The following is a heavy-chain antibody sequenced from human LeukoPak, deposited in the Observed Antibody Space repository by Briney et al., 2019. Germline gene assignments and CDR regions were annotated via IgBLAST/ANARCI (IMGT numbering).Heavy chain of an antibody. Sequence: PGGSLRLSCAASGFTLRSYEMNWVRQAPGKGLEWVSYISSSGSTVYYADSVKGRFTISRDNAKNSLYLQMNSLRAEDTAVYYCARASGYNILTGYFDYWGQGTLVTVSS. V-gene: IGHV3-48*03. CDR3: ARASGYNILTGYFDY. D-gene: IGHD3-9*01. CDR2: ISSSGSTV. CDR1: GFTLRSYE. J-gene: IGHJ4*02.